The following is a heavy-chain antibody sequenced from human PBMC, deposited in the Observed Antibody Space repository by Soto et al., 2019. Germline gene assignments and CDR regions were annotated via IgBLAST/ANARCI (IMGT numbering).Heavy chain of an antibody. V-gene: IGHV1-24*01. Sequence: VQLVQSGAEVKKPGASVKVSCKVSGYTLTELSMHWVRQAPGKGLEWMGGFDPEDGETIYAQKFQGRVTMTEDTSTDTAYMELSSLRSEDTAVYYCATGGYCSSTSCYAEGSYYYYYMDVWGKGTTVTVSS. D-gene: IGHD2-2*01. J-gene: IGHJ6*03. CDR3: ATGGYCSSTSCYAEGSYYYYYMDV. CDR2: FDPEDGET. CDR1: GYTLTELS.